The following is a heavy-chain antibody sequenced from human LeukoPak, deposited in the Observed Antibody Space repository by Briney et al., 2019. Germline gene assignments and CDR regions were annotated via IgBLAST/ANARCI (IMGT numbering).Heavy chain of an antibody. V-gene: IGHV4-59*11. CDR1: GGSISSHY. J-gene: IGHJ3*02. Sequence: SETLSLTCTVSGGSISSHYWSWIRQPPGKGLEWIGYVYYSGSTNYNPSLKSRVTISVDTSKNQFSLKLSSVTAADTAVYYCARVYPYYYDSSGYYEYAFDIWGRGTMVTVSS. CDR3: ARVYPYYYDSSGYYEYAFDI. D-gene: IGHD3-22*01. CDR2: VYYSGST.